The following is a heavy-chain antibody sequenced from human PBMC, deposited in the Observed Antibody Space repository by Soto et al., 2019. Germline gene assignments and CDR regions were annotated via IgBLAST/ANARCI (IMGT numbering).Heavy chain of an antibody. J-gene: IGHJ4*02. Sequence: SETLSLTCTVSGGSISIYYWSWIRQPPGKGLEWIGYIYYSGSTNYNPSLKSRVTISVDTSKNQFSLKLSSVTAADTAVYYCARVYDSSGYYDYWGQGTLVTVSS. CDR2: IYYSGST. CDR1: GGSISIYY. V-gene: IGHV4-59*01. CDR3: ARVYDSSGYYDY. D-gene: IGHD3-22*01.